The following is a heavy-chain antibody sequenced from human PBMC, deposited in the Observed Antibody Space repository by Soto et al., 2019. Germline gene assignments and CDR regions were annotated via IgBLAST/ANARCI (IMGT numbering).Heavy chain of an antibody. D-gene: IGHD3-10*02. V-gene: IGHV3-33*01. Sequence: GGSLRLSCAASGFTFNTYGMHWVRQAPGKGLEWVAVIWYDGSNKYYADSVKGRFTISRDNSKNTLYLQMNSLRAEDTAVYYCATFGHYVFEYWGQGTLVTVSS. CDR3: ATFGHYVFEY. CDR1: GFTFNTYG. J-gene: IGHJ4*02. CDR2: IWYDGSNK.